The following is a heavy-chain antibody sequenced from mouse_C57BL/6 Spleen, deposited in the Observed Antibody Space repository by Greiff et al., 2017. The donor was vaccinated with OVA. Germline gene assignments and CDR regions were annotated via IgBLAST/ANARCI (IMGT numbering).Heavy chain of an antibody. J-gene: IGHJ2*01. CDR3: ARQDGNYAPHFDY. V-gene: IGHV5-6*01. D-gene: IGHD2-1*01. Sequence: EVKVVESGGDLVKPGGSLKLSCAASGFTFSSYGMSWVRQTPDKRLEWVATISSGGSYTYYPDSVKGRFTISRDNAKNTLYLQMSSLKSEDTAMYYCARQDGNYAPHFDYWGQGTTLTVSS. CDR1: GFTFSSYG. CDR2: ISSGGSYT.